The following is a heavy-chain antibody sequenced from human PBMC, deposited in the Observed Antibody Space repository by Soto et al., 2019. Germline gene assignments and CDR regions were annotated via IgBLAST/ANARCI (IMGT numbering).Heavy chain of an antibody. J-gene: IGHJ6*02. Sequence: QVQLVQSGAEVKKPGSSVKVSCKASGGTFSSYAISWVRQAPGQGLEWMGGIIPIFGTANYAQKFQGRVTITADESTSTAYMELSSLRSEDTAVYYCAGGHLVGANFYYYYYGMDVWGQGTTVTVSS. CDR3: AGGHLVGANFYYYYYGMDV. CDR2: IIPIFGTA. V-gene: IGHV1-69*01. CDR1: GGTFSSYA. D-gene: IGHD1-26*01.